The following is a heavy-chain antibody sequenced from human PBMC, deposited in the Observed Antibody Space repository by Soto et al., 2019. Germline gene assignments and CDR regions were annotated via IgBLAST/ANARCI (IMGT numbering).Heavy chain of an antibody. CDR2: ISYDGSNK. Sequence: PGGSRRLSWAASGFTFSSYGMHWVRQAPGKGLEWVAVISYDGSNKYYVDSVKGRFTISRDKSKNTLYLQMNSLRPKDTAVYYCARQHGYAFDIWGQGTMVTVSS. CDR1: GFTFSSYG. V-gene: IGHV3-30*03. CDR3: ARQHGYAFDI. D-gene: IGHD2-2*03. J-gene: IGHJ3*02.